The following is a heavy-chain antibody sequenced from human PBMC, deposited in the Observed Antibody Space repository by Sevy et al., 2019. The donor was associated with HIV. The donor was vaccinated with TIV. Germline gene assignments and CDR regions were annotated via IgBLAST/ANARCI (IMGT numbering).Heavy chain of an antibody. CDR3: ARDPQDIVVVPAEIDY. J-gene: IGHJ4*02. V-gene: IGHV1-2*02. CDR1: GYTFTGYY. Sequence: ASVKVSCKASGYTFTGYYMHWVRQAPGQGLEWMGWINPNSGGTNYAQKFQGRVTMTRDTSISTAYMELSRLGSDDTAVYYCARDPQDIVVVPAEIDYWGQGTLVTVSS. D-gene: IGHD2-2*01. CDR2: INPNSGGT.